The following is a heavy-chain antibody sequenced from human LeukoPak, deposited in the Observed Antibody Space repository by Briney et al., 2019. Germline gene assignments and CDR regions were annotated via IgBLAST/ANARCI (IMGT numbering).Heavy chain of an antibody. Sequence: SETLSLTCVVSAYSISSGYYWGWIRQPPGKGLEWIGSIYHNGSTYYSPSLKSRVTISVDTCKNQFSLKLTSVTAADTAVYYCARREDSAKWGNWFDPWGQGTLVTVSS. D-gene: IGHD1-26*01. V-gene: IGHV4-38-2*01. CDR3: ARREDSAKWGNWFDP. J-gene: IGHJ5*02. CDR1: AYSISSGYY. CDR2: IYHNGST.